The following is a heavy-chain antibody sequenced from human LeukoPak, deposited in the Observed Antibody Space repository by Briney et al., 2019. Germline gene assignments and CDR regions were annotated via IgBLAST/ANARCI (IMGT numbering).Heavy chain of an antibody. Sequence: GGSLRLSCVASGFTFSKNWMHWVRQAPGKGLVWVSRIQGDGSNTNYADSVKGRFSISRDNAKNTLYLQMNSLRAEDTAVYYCANRDYGGNPGVWGQGTTVTVSS. CDR2: IQGDGSNT. CDR1: GFTFSKNW. CDR3: ANRDYGGNPGV. V-gene: IGHV3-74*01. D-gene: IGHD4-23*01. J-gene: IGHJ6*02.